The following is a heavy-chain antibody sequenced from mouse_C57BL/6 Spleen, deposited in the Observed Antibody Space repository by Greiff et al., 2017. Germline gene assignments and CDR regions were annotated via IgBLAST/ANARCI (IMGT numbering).Heavy chain of an antibody. Sequence: QVQLQQPGAELVMPGASVKLSCKASGYTFTSYWMHWVKQRPGQGLEWIGEIDPSDSYTNYNQKFKGKSTLTVDKSSSTAYMQLSSLTSEDSAVYYGGSQDSSGYVPFAYWGQGTLVTVSA. J-gene: IGHJ3*01. V-gene: IGHV1-69*01. D-gene: IGHD3-2*01. CDR1: GYTFTSYW. CDR3: GSQDSSGYVPFAY. CDR2: IDPSDSYT.